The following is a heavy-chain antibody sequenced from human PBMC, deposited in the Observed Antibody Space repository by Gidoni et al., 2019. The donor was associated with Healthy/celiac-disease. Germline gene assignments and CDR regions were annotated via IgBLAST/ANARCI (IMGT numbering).Heavy chain of an antibody. CDR2: ISGSGGST. D-gene: IGHD2-2*02. V-gene: IGHV3-23*01. J-gene: IGHJ4*02. Sequence: EVELLGSGGGLVQPRGSLRLSCSASGFPFSSSAMSWVRQAPGKGLEWVSAISGSGGSTYYADSVKGRFTISRDNSKNTLYLQMNSLRAEDTAVYYCAKNMDIVVVPAAIPNESWGQGTLVTVSS. CDR1: GFPFSSSA. CDR3: AKNMDIVVVPAAIPNES.